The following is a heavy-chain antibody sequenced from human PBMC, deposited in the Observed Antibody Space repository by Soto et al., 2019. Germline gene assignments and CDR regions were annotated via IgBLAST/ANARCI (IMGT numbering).Heavy chain of an antibody. Sequence: PGGSLRLSCAASGFTFTRYSMNWVRQAPGKGLEWVSSISSTTNYIYYADSMKGRFTVSRDNAKNSVYLEMNSLSAEDTALYYCARESEDLTSNFDYWGQGTLVTDSS. CDR3: ARESEDLTSNFDY. J-gene: IGHJ4*02. V-gene: IGHV3-21*01. CDR1: GFTFTRYS. CDR2: ISSTTNYI.